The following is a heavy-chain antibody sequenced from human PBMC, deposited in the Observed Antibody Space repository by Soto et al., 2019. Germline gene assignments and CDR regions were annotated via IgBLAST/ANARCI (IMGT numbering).Heavy chain of an antibody. D-gene: IGHD1-26*01. CDR1: GFTVSSNY. J-gene: IGHJ6*02. CDR3: AREWELPNYYGMDV. Sequence: PGGSRRLSWAASGFTVSSNYMSWVRQAPGKGLEWVSVIYSGGSTYYADSVKGRFTISRDNSKNTVHLQMNSLRAEDTAVYYCAREWELPNYYGMDVWGQGTTVTVSS. CDR2: IYSGGST. V-gene: IGHV3-53*01.